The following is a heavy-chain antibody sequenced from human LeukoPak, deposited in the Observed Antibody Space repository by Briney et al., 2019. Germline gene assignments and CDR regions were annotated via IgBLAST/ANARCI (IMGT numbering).Heavy chain of an antibody. J-gene: IGHJ4*02. Sequence: GGSLRLSCAASGFTFSGYAMSGVRQAPGKGLEWVSAISGGGVSTYYADSIKGRFTISRDNAKNSLYMQMNSLRDEDTAVYYCARGPYYFDYWGQGTLVTVSS. CDR3: ARGPYYFDY. CDR2: ISGGGVST. V-gene: IGHV3-23*01. CDR1: GFTFSGYA.